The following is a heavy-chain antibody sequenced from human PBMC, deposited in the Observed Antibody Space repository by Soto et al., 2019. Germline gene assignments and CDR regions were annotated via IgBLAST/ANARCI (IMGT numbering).Heavy chain of an antibody. CDR3: AREHHDFWSGCYTTKWFDP. CDR1: GDSVSSNNAA. J-gene: IGHJ5*02. V-gene: IGHV6-1*01. Sequence: PSQTLSLTCVISGDSVSSNNAAWNWIRQSPSRGLERLGRTYYRSKWYNDYAVSVKSRITINPDTSKNQFSLHLSSVSPDDTAVYFCAREHHDFWSGCYTTKWFDPWGQGTLVTVSS. D-gene: IGHD3-3*01. CDR2: TYYRSKWYN.